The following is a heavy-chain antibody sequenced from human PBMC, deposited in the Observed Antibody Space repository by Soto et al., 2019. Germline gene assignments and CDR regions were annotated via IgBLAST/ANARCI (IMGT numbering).Heavy chain of an antibody. CDR2: INPSGGST. CDR3: ARYGAARTRGWFDP. D-gene: IGHD6-6*01. Sequence: QVQLVQSGAEVKKPGASVKVSCKASGYTFTSYYMHWVRQAPGQGLAWMGIINPSGGSTSYAQKFPGRVTMTRDTATSTVYMELSSLRSEDTAVYYCARYGAARTRGWFDPWGQGTLVTVSS. CDR1: GYTFTSYY. V-gene: IGHV1-46*01. J-gene: IGHJ5*02.